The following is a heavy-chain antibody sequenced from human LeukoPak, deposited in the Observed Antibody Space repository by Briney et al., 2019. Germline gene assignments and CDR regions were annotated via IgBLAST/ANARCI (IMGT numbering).Heavy chain of an antibody. J-gene: IGHJ5*02. CDR1: GYTFTGYY. CDR2: INPNSGGT. CDR3: ARDRLWFGELLSHGWFDP. Sequence: ASVTVSCKASGYTFTGYYMHWVRQAPGQGLEWMGWINPNSGGTNYAQKFQGRVTMTRDTSISTAYMELSRLRSDDTAVYYCARDRLWFGELLSHGWFDPWGQGTLVTVSS. D-gene: IGHD3-10*01. V-gene: IGHV1-2*02.